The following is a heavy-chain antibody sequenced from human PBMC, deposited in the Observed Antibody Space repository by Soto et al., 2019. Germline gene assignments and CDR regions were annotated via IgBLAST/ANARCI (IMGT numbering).Heavy chain of an antibody. D-gene: IGHD1-1*01. CDR1: GFTFSTYG. CDR3: AKEGAVLYWYFDL. Sequence: QVQLVESGGAVVQPGRSLRLSCAASGFTFSTYGMHWVRQAPGKGLEWVAVISSDGSNKYYADSVKGRFTISRDNSKNTLYLQMYSLRAEDTAVYYCAKEGAVLYWYFDLWGRGTLVTVSS. CDR2: ISSDGSNK. J-gene: IGHJ2*01. V-gene: IGHV3-30*18.